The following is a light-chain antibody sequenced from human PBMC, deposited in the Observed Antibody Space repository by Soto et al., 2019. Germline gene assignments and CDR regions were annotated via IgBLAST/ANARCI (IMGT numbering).Light chain of an antibody. J-gene: IGKJ5*01. CDR1: QTVSSN. Sequence: EVVMTQSPATLAVSRGQSATLSDSASQTVSSNVAWYQQRPGQAPRLLIDGAFTRATGVPARFSGSRSGTEFTLTISSPQSADFALYYCQQHNNWPYTFGQGTRLEI. V-gene: IGKV3-15*01. CDR2: GAF. CDR3: QQHNNWPYT.